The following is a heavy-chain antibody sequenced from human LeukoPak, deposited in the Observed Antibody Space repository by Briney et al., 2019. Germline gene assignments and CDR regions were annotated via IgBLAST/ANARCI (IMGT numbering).Heavy chain of an antibody. J-gene: IGHJ4*02. CDR1: GYTFTGYY. V-gene: IGHV1-2*02. CDR3: ARTSYGDYVTDY. Sequence: ASVKLSCKASGYTFTGYYMQWVRQAPGQGLEWIGWINPNTGGTNYAQKFQGRVTMTRDTSISTAYMELSRLRSDDTAVYYCARTSYGDYVTDYWGQGTLVTVSS. CDR2: INPNTGGT. D-gene: IGHD4-17*01.